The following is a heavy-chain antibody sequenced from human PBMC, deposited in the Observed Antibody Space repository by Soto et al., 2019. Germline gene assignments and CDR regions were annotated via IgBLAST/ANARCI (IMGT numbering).Heavy chain of an antibody. Sequence: GGSLRLSCAASGFTFSDYYMSWIRQAPGKGLEWVSYISSSDSITYYADSVKGRFTISRDNAKNSLYLQMNSLRAEDTAVYYCARDLGYYDSSGYFDYWGQGTLVTVSS. CDR2: ISSSDSIT. CDR3: ARDLGYYDSSGYFDY. V-gene: IGHV3-11*01. D-gene: IGHD3-22*01. CDR1: GFTFSDYY. J-gene: IGHJ4*02.